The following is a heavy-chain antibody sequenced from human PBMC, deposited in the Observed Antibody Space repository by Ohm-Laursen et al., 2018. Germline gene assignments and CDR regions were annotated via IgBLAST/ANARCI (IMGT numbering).Heavy chain of an antibody. CDR2: IGTVGDT. V-gene: IGHV3-13*04. CDR1: GFTFSGYD. J-gene: IGHJ4*02. D-gene: IGHD3-16*01. CDR3: ARTAVLYTGEAGY. Sequence: SLRLSCTASGFTFSGYDMHWVRQATGKGLEWVSGIGTVGDTYYIGSVKGRFTISRENAKNSFYLQMNSLRVGDTAVYYCARTAVLYTGEAGYWGQGTLVTVSS.